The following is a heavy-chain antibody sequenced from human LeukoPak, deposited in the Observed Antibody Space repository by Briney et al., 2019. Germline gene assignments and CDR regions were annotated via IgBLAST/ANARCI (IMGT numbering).Heavy chain of an antibody. CDR2: IRYDGGNK. V-gene: IGHV3-30*02. CDR1: GFTFSTYA. CDR3: AKDGPRRDGYNDH. Sequence: PGGSLRLSCAASGFTFSTYAMHWDRQAPGKGLEWVAFIRYDGGNKYYADSVKGRFTISRDNSKNTLYLQMNSLRPEDTAVYYCAKDGPRRDGYNDHWGQGTLVTVSS. J-gene: IGHJ4*02. D-gene: IGHD5-24*01.